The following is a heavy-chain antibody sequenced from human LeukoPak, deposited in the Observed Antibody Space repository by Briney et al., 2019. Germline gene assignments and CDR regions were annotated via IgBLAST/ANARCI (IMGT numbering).Heavy chain of an antibody. J-gene: IGHJ5*02. CDR1: GFTFSSYA. V-gene: IGHV3-30-3*01. CDR2: ISYDGSNK. Sequence: GRSLRLSCAASGFTFSSYAMHWVRQAPGKGLEWVAVISYDGSNKYYADSVKGRFTISRDNSNNTLYLQMNSLRAEDTAVYYCAREGRYCSSTSCYDRMVNLFDPWGQGTLVTVSS. D-gene: IGHD2-2*01. CDR3: AREGRYCSSTSCYDRMVNLFDP.